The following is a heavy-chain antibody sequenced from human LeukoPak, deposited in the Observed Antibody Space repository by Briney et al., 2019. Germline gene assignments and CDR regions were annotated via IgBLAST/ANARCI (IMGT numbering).Heavy chain of an antibody. Sequence: GASVKVSCKASGYTFTSYYMHWVRQAPGQGLEWMGIINPSGGSTSYAQKFQGRVTMTRDTSTSTVYMELSSLRPEDTAVYYCARAPRTPGWGFHAFDIWGQGTMVTVSS. CDR1: GYTFTSYY. CDR2: INPSGGST. D-gene: IGHD3-16*01. J-gene: IGHJ3*02. CDR3: ARAPRTPGWGFHAFDI. V-gene: IGHV1-46*03.